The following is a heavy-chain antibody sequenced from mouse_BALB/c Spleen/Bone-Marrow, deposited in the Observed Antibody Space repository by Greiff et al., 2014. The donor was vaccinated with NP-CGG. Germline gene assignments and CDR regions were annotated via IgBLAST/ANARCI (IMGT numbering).Heavy chain of an antibody. CDR1: GFNIKDTY. Sequence: EVQLQQSGAELVKPVASVKLSCTASGFNIKDTYMHWVKQRPEQGLEWIGRIDPANGNTKYDPKFQGKATITADTSSNTAYLQLSSLTSEDTAVYYCAVYYYGSSLFAYWGQGTLVTVSA. CDR2: IDPANGNT. D-gene: IGHD1-1*01. CDR3: AVYYYGSSLFAY. J-gene: IGHJ3*01. V-gene: IGHV14-3*02.